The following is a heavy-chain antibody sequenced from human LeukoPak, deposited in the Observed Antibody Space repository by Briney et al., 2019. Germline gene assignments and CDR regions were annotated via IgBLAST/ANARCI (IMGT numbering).Heavy chain of an antibody. Sequence: PSETLSLTYTVSGCSVSSGRYYWNWIRQPLGKGLEWIVEINHSGRTNYNPSLKSRVTILVDTSKNQFSLKLSSVTAADTAVYYCARRRMVRGVLHYNWFDPWGQGTLVTVSS. J-gene: IGHJ5*02. D-gene: IGHD3-10*01. CDR1: GCSVSSGRYY. CDR2: INHSGRT. CDR3: ARRRMVRGVLHYNWFDP. V-gene: IGHV4-34*01.